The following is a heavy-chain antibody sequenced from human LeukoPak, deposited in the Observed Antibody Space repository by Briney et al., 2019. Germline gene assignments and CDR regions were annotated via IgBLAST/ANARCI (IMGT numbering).Heavy chain of an antibody. J-gene: IGHJ6*04. V-gene: IGHV3-21*01. D-gene: IGHD6-19*01. Sequence: GGSLRLSCAASGFTFSSYSMNWVRQAPGKGLEWVSSISSSSSYIYYADSVKGRFTISRDNAKNSLYLQMNSLRAEDTAVYYCARDLGGIAVAGTKMDVWGKGTTATVSS. CDR1: GFTFSSYS. CDR3: ARDLGGIAVAGTKMDV. CDR2: ISSSSSYI.